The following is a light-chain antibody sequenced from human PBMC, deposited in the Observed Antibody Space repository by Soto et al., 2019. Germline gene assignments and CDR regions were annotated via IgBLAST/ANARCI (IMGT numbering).Light chain of an antibody. Sequence: MVMTQSPATLSVSPGERVTLSCRTSQNVTSNLAWYQLKPGQTPSLLIYGTSTRAPDIPVRFSGSGSGTEFTLTLTTVQSGDSAVYYCQQYDDWGFGPGTKVEIK. J-gene: IGKJ1*01. CDR1: QNVTSN. V-gene: IGKV3-15*01. CDR3: QQYDDWG. CDR2: GTS.